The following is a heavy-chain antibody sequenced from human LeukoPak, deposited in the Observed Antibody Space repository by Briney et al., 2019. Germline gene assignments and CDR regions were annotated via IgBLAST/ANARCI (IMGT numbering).Heavy chain of an antibody. CDR3: ARSLFSSSQHFDY. V-gene: IGHV3-30*03. J-gene: IGHJ4*02. CDR1: GFTFSNYG. CDR2: ISYDGSNK. Sequence: GGSLRLSCAASGFTFSNYGMHWARQAPGRGLEWVAVISYDGSNKYYADSVKGRFTTSRDDSKNTLYVQMNSLRADDTAVYYCARSLFSSSQHFDYWGQGTLVTVSS. D-gene: IGHD6-13*01.